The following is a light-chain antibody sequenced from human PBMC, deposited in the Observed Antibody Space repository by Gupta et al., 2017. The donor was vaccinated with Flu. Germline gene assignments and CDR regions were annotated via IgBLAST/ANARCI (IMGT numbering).Light chain of an antibody. CDR2: DDS. J-gene: IGLJ2*01. CDR1: NIGSKS. CDR3: QVWDSGSDEVV. Sequence: SYVLTQPPPFSAAAGQPARITKGENNIGSKSVHGCQQKPGQAPMLVVYDDSDRHSGIPQRFSGSNCVNTATLTISRVEAGDEADYFCQVWDSGSDEVVFGGGTKLTVL. V-gene: IGLV3-21*02.